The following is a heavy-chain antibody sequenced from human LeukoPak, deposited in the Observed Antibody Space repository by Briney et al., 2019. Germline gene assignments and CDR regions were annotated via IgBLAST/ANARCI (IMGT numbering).Heavy chain of an antibody. CDR1: GYSISSSNW. CDR3: ARGLGYCSGGSCYVPDAFDI. CDR2: IYYSGST. D-gene: IGHD2-15*01. J-gene: IGHJ3*02. Sequence: PSETLSLTCAVSGYSISSSNWWGWIRQPPGKGLEWIGYIYYSGSTYYNPSLKSRVTMSVDTSKNQFSLKLSSVTAADTAVYYCARGLGYCSGGSCYVPDAFDIWGQGTMVTVSS. V-gene: IGHV4-28*03.